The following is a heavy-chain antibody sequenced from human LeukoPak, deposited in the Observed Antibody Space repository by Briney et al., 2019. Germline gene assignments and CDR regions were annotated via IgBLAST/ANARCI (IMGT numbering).Heavy chain of an antibody. Sequence: ASVKVSCKPSGFTFTTYDINWVRQATGQGLEWIGWINPNSGNTARAQKFQGRVTMTTNTSIGTVYMELSSLRSEDTAVYFCARNRETDAFDVWGQGTMVTASS. D-gene: IGHD1-14*01. V-gene: IGHV1-8*01. J-gene: IGHJ3*01. CDR3: ARNRETDAFDV. CDR2: INPNSGNT. CDR1: GFTFTTYD.